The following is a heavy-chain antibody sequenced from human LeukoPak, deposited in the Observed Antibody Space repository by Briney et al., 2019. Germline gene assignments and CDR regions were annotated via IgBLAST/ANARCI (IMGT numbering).Heavy chain of an antibody. CDR1: GFTFSDYY. V-gene: IGHV3-11*01. CDR2: ISSSGSTI. D-gene: IGHD4-17*01. Sequence: GGSLRLSCAASGFTFSDYYMSWIRQAPGKGLEWVSYISSSGSTIYYADSVKGRFTISRDNAKNSLYLQMNSLRAEDTAVYYCARDKATVTLFNFDYWGQGTLVTVSS. J-gene: IGHJ4*02. CDR3: ARDKATVTLFNFDY.